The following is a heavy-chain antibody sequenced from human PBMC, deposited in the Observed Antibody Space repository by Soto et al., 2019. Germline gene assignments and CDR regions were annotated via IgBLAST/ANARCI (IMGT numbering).Heavy chain of an antibody. Sequence: SSVKVSRMSSGCTFIRYAISWVRPAPGQGVGWMGGIIPIFGTANYAQKFQGRITITAAESTSTDYMELSSLRPEDTAVYYCARDYSSSWLDYCYYCMDVWGQGTTVTVS. J-gene: IGHJ6*02. CDR3: ARDYSSSWLDYCYYCMDV. CDR1: GCTFIRYA. D-gene: IGHD6-13*01. V-gene: IGHV1-69*13. CDR2: IIPIFGTA.